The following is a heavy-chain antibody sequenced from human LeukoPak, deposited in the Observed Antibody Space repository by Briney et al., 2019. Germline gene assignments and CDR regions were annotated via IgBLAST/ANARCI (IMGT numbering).Heavy chain of an antibody. CDR1: GGSFSGYY. Sequence: SSETLSLTCAVYGGSFSGYYWSWIRQPPGKGLEWIGEINHSGGTNYNPSLKSRVTISVDTSKNQFSLKLSSVTAADTAVYYCARQIPATANHYFDYWGQGTLVTVSS. J-gene: IGHJ4*02. V-gene: IGHV4-34*01. CDR3: ARQIPATANHYFDY. D-gene: IGHD2-15*01. CDR2: INHSGGT.